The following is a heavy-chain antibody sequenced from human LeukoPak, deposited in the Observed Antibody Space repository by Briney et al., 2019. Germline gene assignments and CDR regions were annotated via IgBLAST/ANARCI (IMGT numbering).Heavy chain of an antibody. J-gene: IGHJ4*02. Sequence: KASETLSLTCTVSGGSISSSSYYWGWIRQPPGKGLEWIGSIYYSGSTYYNPSLKSRVTISVDTSKNQFSLKLSSVTAADTAVYYCARLGGIGDYFDYWGQGTLVTVSS. CDR2: IYYSGST. D-gene: IGHD3-16*01. V-gene: IGHV4-39*01. CDR1: GGSISSSSYY. CDR3: ARLGGIGDYFDY.